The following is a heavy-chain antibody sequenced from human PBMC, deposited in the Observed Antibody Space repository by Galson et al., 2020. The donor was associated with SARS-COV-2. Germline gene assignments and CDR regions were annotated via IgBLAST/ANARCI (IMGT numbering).Heavy chain of an antibody. J-gene: IGHJ3*02. Sequence: GESLKISCAASGFTFSDYAMSWVRQAPGKGLEWVSTISGRGDTTYYADAVKGRFTMSRDNSENTLDLQMSSLGADDTAVYYCTKWRRCFSGRCSDAFHIWGQGTTVTVSS. D-gene: IGHD2-15*01. CDR1: GFTFSDYA. CDR3: TKWRRCFSGRCSDAFHI. V-gene: IGHV3-23*01. CDR2: ISGRGDTT.